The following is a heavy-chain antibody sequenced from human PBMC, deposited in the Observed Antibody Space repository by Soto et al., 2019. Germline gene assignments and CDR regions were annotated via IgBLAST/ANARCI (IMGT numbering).Heavy chain of an antibody. CDR3: ARSGYSGYEEGPFDY. J-gene: IGHJ4*02. Sequence: AASVKVSCKASGYTFTSYGISWVRQAPGQGLEWMGWISAYNGNTNYAQKLQGRVTMTTDTSTSTAYMELRSLRSDDTAVYYCARSGYSGYEEGPFDYWGQGTLVTVSS. CDR2: ISAYNGNT. D-gene: IGHD5-12*01. V-gene: IGHV1-18*04. CDR1: GYTFTSYG.